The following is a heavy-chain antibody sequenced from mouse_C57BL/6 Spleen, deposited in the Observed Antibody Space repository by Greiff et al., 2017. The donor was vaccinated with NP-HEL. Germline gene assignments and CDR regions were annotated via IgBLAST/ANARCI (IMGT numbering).Heavy chain of an antibody. D-gene: IGHD3-1*01. V-gene: IGHV1-82*01. Sequence: VKLVESGPELVKPGASVKISCKASGYAFSSSWMNWVKQRPGKGLEWIGRIYPGDGDTNYNGKFKGKATLTADKSSSTAYMQLSSLTSEDSAVYFCARNLGLYYFDYWGQGTTLTVSS. J-gene: IGHJ2*01. CDR3: ARNLGLYYFDY. CDR1: GYAFSSSW. CDR2: IYPGDGDT.